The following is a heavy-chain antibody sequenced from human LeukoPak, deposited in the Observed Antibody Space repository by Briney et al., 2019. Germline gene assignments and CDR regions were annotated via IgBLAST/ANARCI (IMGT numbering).Heavy chain of an antibody. CDR2: IIPILGIA. CDR3: ASVYSSGNWFDP. J-gene: IGHJ5*02. D-gene: IGHD6-19*01. V-gene: IGHV1-69*04. CDR1: GGTFISYA. Sequence: ASVKVSCKASGGTFISYAISWVRQAPGQGLEWMGRIIPILGIANYAQKFQGRVTITADKSTSTAYMELSSLRSEDTAVYYCASVYSSGNWFDPWGQGTLVTVSS.